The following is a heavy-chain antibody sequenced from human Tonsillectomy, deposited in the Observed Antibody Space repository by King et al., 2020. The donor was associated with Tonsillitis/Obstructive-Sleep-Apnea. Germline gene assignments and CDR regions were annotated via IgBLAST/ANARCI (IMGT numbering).Heavy chain of an antibody. CDR2: INPISGGA. Sequence: QLVPSGAEVKKPGASVKVSCTASRYTFTGYYMHWVRQAPGQGLEWVGWINPISGGAKYAQKFQGRVTMTTDTSINTAYMEPSRLRSDDTAVYYCARDRDHDLDVWGQGTTVIVSS. CDR3: ARDRDHDLDV. J-gene: IGHJ6*02. D-gene: IGHD5-24*01. CDR1: RYTFTGYY. V-gene: IGHV1-2*02.